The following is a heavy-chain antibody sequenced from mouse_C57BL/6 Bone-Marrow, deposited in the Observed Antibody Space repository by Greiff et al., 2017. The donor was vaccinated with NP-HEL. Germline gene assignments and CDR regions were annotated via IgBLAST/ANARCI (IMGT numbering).Heavy chain of an antibody. CDR2: ISDGGSYT. Sequence: EVKLVESGGGLVKPGGSLKLSCAASGFTFSSYAMSWVRQTPEKRLEWVATISDGGSYTYYPDNVKGRFTISRDNAKNNLYLQMSHLKSEDTAMYYCAIYYYGKAWFAYWGQGTLVTVSA. V-gene: IGHV5-4*03. CDR1: GFTFSSYA. J-gene: IGHJ3*01. D-gene: IGHD1-1*01. CDR3: AIYYYGKAWFAY.